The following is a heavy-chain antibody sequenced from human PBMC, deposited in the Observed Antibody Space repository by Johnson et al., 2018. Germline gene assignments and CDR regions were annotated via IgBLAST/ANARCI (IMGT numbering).Heavy chain of an antibody. CDR3: ARGFDPRYSSSWLY. D-gene: IGHD6-13*01. Sequence: VQLQESGGGLKQPRGSLRLSCSGSGFIVSSNYMTWVRQAPGKGLEWISIIYTGGNTYYADSVKGRFTISRDYSRNTLYLQMTSLKSEDTAVYYCARGFDPRYSSSWLYWGQGTLVTVSS. V-gene: IGHV3-53*01. CDR1: GFIVSSNY. J-gene: IGHJ4*02. CDR2: IYTGGNT.